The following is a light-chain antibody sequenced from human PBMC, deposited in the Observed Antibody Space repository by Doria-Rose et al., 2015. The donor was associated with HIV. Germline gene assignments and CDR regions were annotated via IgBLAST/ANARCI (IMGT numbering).Light chain of an antibody. J-gene: IGKJ1*01. CDR3: HQYGTSWT. CDR1: QSFSSTY. V-gene: IGKV3-20*01. CDR2: DGS. Sequence: TQSPGTLSLSPGERATLSCRASQSFSSTYLAWYQQKPGQAPSLLIYDGSTRATGIPDRFSASGSGTDFTLTINRLEPEDFALYYRHQYGTSWTFVQGTKVEI.